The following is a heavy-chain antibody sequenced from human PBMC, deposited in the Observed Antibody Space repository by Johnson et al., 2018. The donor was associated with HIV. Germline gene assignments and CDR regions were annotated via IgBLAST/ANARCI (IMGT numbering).Heavy chain of an antibody. Sequence: VQLVESGGGLVKPGGSLRLSCAASGFTFRSYWMHWVRQAPGKGLVWVSRINSDGSSTSYADSVKGRFTISRDNSKNTLYLQMNSLRAEDTAVYYCARAGAVGFDAFDIWGQGTMVTVSS. CDR2: INSDGSST. D-gene: IGHD6-19*01. CDR3: ARAGAVGFDAFDI. V-gene: IGHV3-74*02. J-gene: IGHJ3*02. CDR1: GFTFRSYW.